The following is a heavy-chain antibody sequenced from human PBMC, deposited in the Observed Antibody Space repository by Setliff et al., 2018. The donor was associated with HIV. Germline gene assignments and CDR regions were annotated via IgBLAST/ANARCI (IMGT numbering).Heavy chain of an antibody. CDR2: INHSGST. V-gene: IGHV4-34*01. D-gene: IGHD3-10*01. CDR1: GGSFSGFY. CDR3: ARHRSGNWFDS. J-gene: IGHJ5*01. Sequence: PSETLSLTCAVYGGSFSGFYWTWIRQPPGKGLEWIGEINHSGSTYYNPSLKSRVTISVDTSKNQFSLKLSSVTVADTAVYYCARHRSGNWFDSWGQGTLVTVSS.